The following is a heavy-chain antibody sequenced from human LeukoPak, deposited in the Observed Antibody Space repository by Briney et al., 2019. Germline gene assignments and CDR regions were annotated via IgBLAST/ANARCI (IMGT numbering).Heavy chain of an antibody. Sequence: SETLSLTCTVSGGSVNSGSYYWNWIRQSAGKGLEWIGHIYTSGSTNCNPSLKSRVTISLDTSKNQFSLEVNSVTAADTAVYYCARSAPRSIGGSSSWYPVPLYYFDYWGQGTLVTVSS. J-gene: IGHJ4*02. CDR3: ARSAPRSIGGSSSWYPVPLYYFDY. D-gene: IGHD6-13*01. CDR1: GGSVNSGSYY. CDR2: IYTSGST. V-gene: IGHV4-61*09.